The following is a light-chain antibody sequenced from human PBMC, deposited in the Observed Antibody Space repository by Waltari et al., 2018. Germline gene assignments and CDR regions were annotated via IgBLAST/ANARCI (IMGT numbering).Light chain of an antibody. J-gene: IGKJ1*01. CDR3: QHYVRLPAT. CDR2: GAS. CDR1: QSVSRS. Sequence: VSTQSPPILSLSPGERDPLSCRASQSVSRSLTWYQQKPGQAPRLLIYGASSRATGIPDRFSGGGSGTDFSLTISRLEPEDFAVYYCQHYVRLPATFGQGTKVEIK. V-gene: IGKV3-20*01.